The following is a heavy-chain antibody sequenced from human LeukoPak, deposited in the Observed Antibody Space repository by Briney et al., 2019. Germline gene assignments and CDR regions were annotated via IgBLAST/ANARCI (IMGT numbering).Heavy chain of an antibody. D-gene: IGHD3-16*01. CDR3: PRPAGEYGDAFDI. V-gene: IGHV3-7*01. Sequence: GGSLRLSCAASGFTFSNYWMSWVRQAPGKGLEWVANIKQDGREKYYVDSVKGRFTISRDNAKNLLFLQMDSLRAEDTAVYYGPRPAGEYGDAFDIWGQGTIVTVSS. CDR2: IKQDGREK. J-gene: IGHJ3*02. CDR1: GFTFSNYW.